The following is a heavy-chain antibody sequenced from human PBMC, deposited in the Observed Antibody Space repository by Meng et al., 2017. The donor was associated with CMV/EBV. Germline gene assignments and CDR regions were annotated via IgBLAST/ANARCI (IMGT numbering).Heavy chain of an antibody. CDR2: IYPGDSDT. CDR1: GYSFTSYW. V-gene: IGHV5-51*01. D-gene: IGHD3-10*01. J-gene: IGHJ6*02. CDR3: ARDQMVRGVYYYYGMDV. Sequence: GESLKISCKGSGYSFTSYWIGWVRQMPGKGLEWMGIIYPGDSDTRYSPSFQGQVTISADKSISTAYLQWSSLKASDTAMYYCARDQMVRGVYYYYGMDVWGQGTTVTVSS.